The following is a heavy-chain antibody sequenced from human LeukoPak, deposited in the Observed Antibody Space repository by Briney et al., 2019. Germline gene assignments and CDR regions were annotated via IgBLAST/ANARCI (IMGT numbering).Heavy chain of an antibody. CDR2: IYSGGGT. CDR3: ARSRDGYRNAFDL. V-gene: IGHV3-66*01. D-gene: IGHD5-24*01. Sequence: GGSLRLFCGASGFTVSRCYMTWVRQAPGRGLEGVSVIYSGGGTYTADAVKGRITISRDNSKNTLYLQMYSLRAEDTAVYYCARSRDGYRNAFDLWGKGTMVTVSS. J-gene: IGHJ3*01. CDR1: GFTVSRCY.